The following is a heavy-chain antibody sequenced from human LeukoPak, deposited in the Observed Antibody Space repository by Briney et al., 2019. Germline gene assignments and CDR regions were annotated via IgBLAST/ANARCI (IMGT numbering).Heavy chain of an antibody. J-gene: IGHJ6*02. CDR3: ARVRDIVVVPAATLNYYGMDV. D-gene: IGHD2-2*01. CDR1: GGTFSSYA. V-gene: IGHV1-69*13. Sequence: GASVKVSCKASGGTFSSYAISWVRQAPGQGLEWMGGITPIFGTANYAQKFQGRVTITADESTSTAYMELSSLRSEDTAVYYCARVRDIVVVPAATLNYYGMDVWGQGTTVTVSS. CDR2: ITPIFGTA.